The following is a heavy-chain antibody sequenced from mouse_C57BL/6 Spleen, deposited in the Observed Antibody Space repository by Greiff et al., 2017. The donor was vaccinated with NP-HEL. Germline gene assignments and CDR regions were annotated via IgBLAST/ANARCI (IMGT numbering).Heavy chain of an antibody. CDR3: ARDGSRYAWFAY. J-gene: IGHJ3*01. Sequence: VQLQQSGAELVKPGASVKLSCTASGFNITDYYMHWVKQRTEQGLEWIGRIDPEDVETKYAPKFQGKATITADTSSNTAYLQLSSLTSEDTAVYYCARDGSRYAWFAYWGQGTLVTVSA. CDR2: IDPEDVET. CDR1: GFNITDYY. D-gene: IGHD1-1*01. V-gene: IGHV14-2*01.